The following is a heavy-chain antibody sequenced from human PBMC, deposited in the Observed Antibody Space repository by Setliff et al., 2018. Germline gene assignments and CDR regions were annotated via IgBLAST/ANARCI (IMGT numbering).Heavy chain of an antibody. CDR1: GFTFSTHA. CDR3: VTDPPFSGWSFDS. J-gene: IGHJ4*02. D-gene: IGHD6-19*01. V-gene: IGHV3-33*01. Sequence: GGSLRLSCATSGFTFSTHAMHWARQAPGKGLDWVAMIWADGHTTYYADSVKGRFTVSRDNSKNTLYLQMNSLRVEYTAVYYCVTDPPFSGWSFDSWGQVTPVTVSS. CDR2: IWADGHTT.